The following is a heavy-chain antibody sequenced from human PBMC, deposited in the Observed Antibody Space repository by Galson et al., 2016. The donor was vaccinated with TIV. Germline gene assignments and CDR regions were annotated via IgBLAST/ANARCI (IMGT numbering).Heavy chain of an antibody. J-gene: IGHJ3*02. CDR2: ISDSGRS. Sequence: LTCTVSSDSIINYYLSWIRQPPGKGLEWIGYISDSGRSNENPSLKSRVTISVDMSKKQISLKLKSVTAADTAMYYCARDLGLGAFDIWGQGTMVTVSS. V-gene: IGHV4-59*01. CDR1: SDSIINYY. D-gene: IGHD7-27*01. CDR3: ARDLGLGAFDI.